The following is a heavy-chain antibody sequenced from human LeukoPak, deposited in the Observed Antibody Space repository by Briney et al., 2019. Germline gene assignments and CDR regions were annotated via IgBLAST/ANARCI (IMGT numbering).Heavy chain of an antibody. D-gene: IGHD3-3*01. Sequence: SQTLSLTCTVSGGSISNGGYYWTWIRQHPGEGLEWIGYIYHSGNTYYNPSLKSRVTISVDTSKNQFSLKLSSVTAADTAVYYCARASFGVVIFDYWGQGTLVTVSS. J-gene: IGHJ4*02. V-gene: IGHV4-31*03. CDR2: IYHSGNT. CDR3: ARASFGVVIFDY. CDR1: GGSISNGGYY.